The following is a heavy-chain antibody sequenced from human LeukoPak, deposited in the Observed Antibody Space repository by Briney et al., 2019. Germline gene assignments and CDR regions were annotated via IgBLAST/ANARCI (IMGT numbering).Heavy chain of an antibody. V-gene: IGHV3-30*04. Sequence: GGSLRLSCAASGFTFSSYAMHWVRQAPGKGLEWVAVISYDGSNKYYADSVKGRFTISRDNSKNTLYLQMNSLRAEDTAVYYCAREKQYYDFWSGYRYYYYYMDVWGKGTTVTVSS. J-gene: IGHJ6*03. D-gene: IGHD3-3*01. CDR1: GFTFSSYA. CDR2: ISYDGSNK. CDR3: AREKQYYDFWSGYRYYYYYMDV.